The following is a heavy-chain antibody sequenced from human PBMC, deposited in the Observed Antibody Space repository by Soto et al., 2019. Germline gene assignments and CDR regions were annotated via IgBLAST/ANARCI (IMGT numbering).Heavy chain of an antibody. D-gene: IGHD3-22*01. J-gene: IGHJ4*02. CDR3: ARVGEYDSSCYHLGY. CDR2: ISAYNGNT. V-gene: IGHV1-18*01. Sequence: QVQLVQSGAEVKKPGASVKISCKASGYTFTSYGISWVRQAPGQALEWMGWISAYNGNTNYAQKLQGRVTMTTDTSTSTAYMELRSLRSADTAVYYCARVGEYDSSCYHLGYWGQGTLVTVSS. CDR1: GYTFTSYG.